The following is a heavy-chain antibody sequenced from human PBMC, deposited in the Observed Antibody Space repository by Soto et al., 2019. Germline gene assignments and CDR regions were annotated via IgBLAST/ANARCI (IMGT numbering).Heavy chain of an antibody. CDR2: IDPSDSQT. CDR3: AKPQYPGIAAAGNGYAFDI. D-gene: IGHD6-13*01. V-gene: IGHV5-10-1*01. CDR1: GYSFAGYW. Sequence: PGESLKISCKGSGYSFAGYWITWVRQKPGKGLEWMGRIDPSDSQTYYSPSFRGHVTISVTKSITTVFLRWSSLRASDTAMYYCAKPQYPGIAAAGNGYAFDIWGQGTMVTVSS. J-gene: IGHJ3*02.